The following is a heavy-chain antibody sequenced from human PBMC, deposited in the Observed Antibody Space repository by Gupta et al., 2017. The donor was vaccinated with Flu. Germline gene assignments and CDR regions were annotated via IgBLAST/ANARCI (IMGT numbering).Heavy chain of an antibody. V-gene: IGHV4-4*02. D-gene: IGHD4-17*01. Sequence: QVQLQESGPGLVKPSGTLSLTCAVSGGSISSSNWWSWVRQPPGKGLEWIGEIYQSGSTNYNPSLKSRVTISVDKSKNQFSLKLSSVTAADTAVYYCARCAVYGDLSGRVYYYYGMDVWGQGTTVTVSS. CDR2: IYQSGST. J-gene: IGHJ6*02. CDR1: GGSISSSNW. CDR3: ARCAVYGDLSGRVYYYYGMDV.